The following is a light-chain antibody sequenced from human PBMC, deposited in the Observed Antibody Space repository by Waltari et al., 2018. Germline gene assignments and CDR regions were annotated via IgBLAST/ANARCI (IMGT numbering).Light chain of an antibody. V-gene: IGKV3-20*01. CDR1: QSIGRY. J-gene: IGKJ1*01. CDR3: QNHERLPAT. CDR2: GAY. Sequence: EVVLTQSPGTLSLSPGETATLSCRASQSIGRYLVGYQQKSGQAPRLLIYGAYTRATGIPDRFSGSGSGTDFSLTISRVETEDVAVYYCQNHERLPATFGQGTKVEIK.